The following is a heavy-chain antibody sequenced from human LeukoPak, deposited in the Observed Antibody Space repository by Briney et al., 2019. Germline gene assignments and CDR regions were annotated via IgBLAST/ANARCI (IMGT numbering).Heavy chain of an antibody. Sequence: SETLSLTCTVSGGSISSFDWSRIRQPPEKGLEWIGYISHSGTTNYNPSLKSRVTISVDTSMNQFSLKLSSVTAADTAVYYCARSNSESYYRGYYFDYWGQGTLVTVSS. V-gene: IGHV4-59*01. CDR2: ISHSGTT. CDR3: ARSNSESYYRGYYFDY. CDR1: GGSISSFD. D-gene: IGHD1-26*01. J-gene: IGHJ4*02.